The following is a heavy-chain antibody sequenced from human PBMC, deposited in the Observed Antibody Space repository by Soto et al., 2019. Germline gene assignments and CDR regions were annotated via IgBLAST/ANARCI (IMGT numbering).Heavy chain of an antibody. J-gene: IGHJ6*02. D-gene: IGHD6-6*01. CDR3: AGSYYYYYGMDV. CDR2: ISYDGSNK. Sequence: QVQLVESGGGVVQPGRSLRLSCAASGFTFSSYAMHWVRQAPGKGLEWVAVISYDGSNKYYADSVKGGFTISRDNSKNTLYLQMNSLRAEDTAVYYCAGSYYYYYGMDVWGQGTTVTVSS. V-gene: IGHV3-30-3*01. CDR1: GFTFSSYA.